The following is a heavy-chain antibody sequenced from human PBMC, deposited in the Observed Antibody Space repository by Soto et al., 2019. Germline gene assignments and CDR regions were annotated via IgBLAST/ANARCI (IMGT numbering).Heavy chain of an antibody. CDR2: IFHSGIT. CDR1: GGSITRANW. Sequence: SETLSLTCAVSGGSITRANWRTWVRQPPGGGLEWIGEIFHSGITNYKASLKSRVTMSVDKTKNDVSLKLTSVTAADTAVYYCARVLRGWFDPWGQGTPVTVSS. J-gene: IGHJ5*02. V-gene: IGHV4-4*02. CDR3: ARVLRGWFDP.